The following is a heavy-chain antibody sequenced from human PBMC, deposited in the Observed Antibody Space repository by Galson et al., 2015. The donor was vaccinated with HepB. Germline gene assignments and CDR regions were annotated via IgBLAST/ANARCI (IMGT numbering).Heavy chain of an antibody. CDR1: GFTFSSYS. CDR2: ISSSSSTI. V-gene: IGHV3-48*01. CDR3: ARGGRSLDY. D-gene: IGHD3-16*01. Sequence: SLRLSCAASGFTFSSYSMNWVRQAPGQGLEWVSYISSSSSTIYYADSVKGRFTISRDNAKNSLYLRMNSLRAEDTAVYYCARGGRSLDYWGQGTLVTVSS. J-gene: IGHJ4*02.